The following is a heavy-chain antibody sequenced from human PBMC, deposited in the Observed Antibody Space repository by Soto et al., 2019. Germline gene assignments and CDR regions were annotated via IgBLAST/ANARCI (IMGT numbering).Heavy chain of an antibody. CDR2: IENSGGGT. V-gene: IGHV3-23*01. CDR3: AKEPEATGRGLDY. Sequence: EVQLLESGGGLVQPGGSLRLSCVASGFTFRSCAMAWVRQAPGKGLEWVSTIENSGGGTFYADSVKGRFTIFRDNSKNALYLEMNSLRGEDTAIYYCAKEPEATGRGLDYWGQGTLVTVSS. J-gene: IGHJ4*02. CDR1: GFTFRSCA.